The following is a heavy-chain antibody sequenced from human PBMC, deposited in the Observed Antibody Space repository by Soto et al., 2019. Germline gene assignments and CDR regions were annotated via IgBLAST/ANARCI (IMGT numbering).Heavy chain of an antibody. CDR2: IYYSGST. CDR1: CGSIISYY. V-gene: IGHV4-59*01. D-gene: IGHD4-4*01. Sequence: SETLSLTCTFSCGSIISYYWSWIRQPPGKGLEWIGYIYYSGSTNYNPSLKSRVTISVDTSKNQFSLKLSSVTAADTAVYYCARGWGTVTHFDYWGQGTLVTVSS. CDR3: ARGWGTVTHFDY. J-gene: IGHJ4*02.